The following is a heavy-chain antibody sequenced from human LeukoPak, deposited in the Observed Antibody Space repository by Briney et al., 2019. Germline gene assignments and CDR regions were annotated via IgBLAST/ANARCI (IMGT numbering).Heavy chain of an antibody. J-gene: IGHJ6*02. Sequence: GASLKISCKGSGYRFTSYWIGWVRQLPGKGLEWMGIFYPGDSETRYSPSFQGQVTMSADKSVNTAYLQWSSLKASDTAMYYCARGLVDVTGAIDYYGLDVWGQGTTVTVSS. CDR1: GYRFTSYW. V-gene: IGHV5-51*01. CDR3: ARGLVDVTGAIDYYGLDV. D-gene: IGHD2-2*01. CDR2: FYPGDSET.